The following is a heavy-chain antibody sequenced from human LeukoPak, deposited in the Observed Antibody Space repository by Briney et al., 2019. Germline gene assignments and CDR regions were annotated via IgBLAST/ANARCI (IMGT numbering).Heavy chain of an antibody. D-gene: IGHD6-13*01. J-gene: IGHJ6*03. Sequence: PSETLSLTCTVSGGSIRNYYWSWIRQSPGKGLEWIGYIYYGGSTNYNPSLKSRVTISVDTSKNQFSLKLSSVTAADTAVYYCARHEGDYSSSWYGYYYYYYMDVWGKGTTVTISS. CDR2: IYYGGST. CDR1: GGSIRNYY. CDR3: ARHEGDYSSSWYGYYYYYYMDV. V-gene: IGHV4-59*01.